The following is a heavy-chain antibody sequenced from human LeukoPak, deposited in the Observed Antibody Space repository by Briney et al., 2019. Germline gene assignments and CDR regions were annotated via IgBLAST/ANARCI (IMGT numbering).Heavy chain of an antibody. CDR1: GYTFTSYY. CDR3: AREGNWSGYYLGWFDP. J-gene: IGHJ5*02. Sequence: ASVKVSCKASGYTFTSYYMHWVRQAPGQGLEWMGIINPSGGSTSYAQKFQGRVTMTRDMSTSTVYMELSSLRSEDTAVYYCAREGNWSGYYLGWFDPWGQGTLVTVSS. CDR2: INPSGGST. V-gene: IGHV1-46*01. D-gene: IGHD3-3*01.